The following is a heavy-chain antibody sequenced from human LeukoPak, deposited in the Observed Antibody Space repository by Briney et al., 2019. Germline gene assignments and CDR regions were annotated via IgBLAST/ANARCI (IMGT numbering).Heavy chain of an antibody. CDR1: GFTFSSYA. Sequence: GGSLRLSCAASGFTFSSYATHWVRQAPGKGLEYVSAISSNGGSTYYANSVKGRFTISRDNSKNTLYLQMGSLRAEDMAVYYCARVARDSSGSYYYYYYYMDVWGKGTTVTVSS. V-gene: IGHV3-64*01. CDR3: ARVARDSSGSYYYYYYYMDV. D-gene: IGHD3-22*01. CDR2: ISSNGGST. J-gene: IGHJ6*03.